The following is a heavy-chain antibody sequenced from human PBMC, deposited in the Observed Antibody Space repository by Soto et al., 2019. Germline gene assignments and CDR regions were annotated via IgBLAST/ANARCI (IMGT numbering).Heavy chain of an antibody. Sequence: ASVKVSCKASGYTFTSYDINWVRQATGQGLEWMGWMNPNSGNTGYAQKFQGRVTMTRNTSISTAYMELSSLRSEDTAVYYCANLPILRFLEWWDNWFDPWGQGTLVTVSS. CDR2: MNPNSGNT. CDR1: GYTFTSYD. CDR3: ANLPILRFLEWWDNWFDP. D-gene: IGHD3-3*01. J-gene: IGHJ5*02. V-gene: IGHV1-8*01.